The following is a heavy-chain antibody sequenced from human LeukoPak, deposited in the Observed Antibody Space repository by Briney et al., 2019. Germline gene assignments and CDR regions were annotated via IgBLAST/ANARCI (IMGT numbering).Heavy chain of an antibody. CDR1: GGSISSGSYY. V-gene: IGHV4-39*07. J-gene: IGHJ6*03. CDR2: IYYSGST. Sequence: SETLSLTCTVSGGSISSGSYYWGWIRQPPGKGLEWIGSIYYSGSTYYNPSLKSRVTISVDRSKNQFSLKLSSLTVADTAVYYCARGPYYYMDVWGKGTAVTVSS. CDR3: ARGPYYYMDV.